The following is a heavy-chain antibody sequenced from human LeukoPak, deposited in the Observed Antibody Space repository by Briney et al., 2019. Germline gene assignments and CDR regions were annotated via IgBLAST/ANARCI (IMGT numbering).Heavy chain of an antibody. CDR1: GYTFTGYY. D-gene: IGHD2-2*01. J-gene: IGHJ4*02. V-gene: IGHV1-2*02. CDR2: INPNSGGT. CDR3: ARANPLYCSSTTCLFDY. Sequence: ASVKVSCKASGYTFTGYYMHWVRQAPGQGFEWMGWINPNSGGTNYAQKFQGRATMTRDTSISTAHMELSRLRSDDTAVYYCARANPLYCSSTTCLFDYWGQGTLVTVSS.